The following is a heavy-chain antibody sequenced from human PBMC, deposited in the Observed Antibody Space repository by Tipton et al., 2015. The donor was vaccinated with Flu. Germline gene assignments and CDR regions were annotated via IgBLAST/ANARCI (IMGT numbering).Heavy chain of an antibody. CDR1: GYSFTSYW. CDR2: IYPGDSDT. D-gene: IGHD4-17*01. J-gene: IGHJ4*02. Sequence: VQLVQSGAEVKKPGGSLKISCKGSGYSFTSYWIGWVRQMPGKGLEWMGIIYPGDSDTRYSPPFQGQVTISADKSISTAYLQWSSLKASDTAMYYCVRQPYLGDYGGYFDYWGQGTLVTVSS. CDR3: VRQPYLGDYGGYFDY. V-gene: IGHV5-51*01.